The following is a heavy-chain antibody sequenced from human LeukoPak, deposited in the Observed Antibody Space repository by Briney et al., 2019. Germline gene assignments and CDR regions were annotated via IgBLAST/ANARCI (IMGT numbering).Heavy chain of an antibody. CDR3: ASAHLDGSGSYYMDH. V-gene: IGHV3-53*01. CDR1: GFTVSSNY. Sequence: GGSLRLSCAASGFTVSSNYMSWVRQAPRKGLELVSVIYRGGSTYYPDSVKGRFTISRDNSKNTLYFQMNSLRAEDTAVYYCASAHLDGSGSYYMDHWGQGTLVTVSS. D-gene: IGHD3-10*01. CDR2: IYRGGST. J-gene: IGHJ4*02.